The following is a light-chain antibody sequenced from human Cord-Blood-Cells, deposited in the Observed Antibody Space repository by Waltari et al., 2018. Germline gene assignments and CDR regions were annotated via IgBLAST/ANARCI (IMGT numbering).Light chain of an antibody. CDR2: EGS. V-gene: IGLV2-23*03. Sequence: QSALTQPASVSGSPGQSITLSCTGTSRDVGSYNLVSWYQQHPGKAPKLMIYEGSKRRSGVSNRFSGSKSGNTASLTISGLQAEDEADYYCCSYAGSSTFVVFGGGTKLTVL. CDR1: SRDVGSYNL. J-gene: IGLJ2*01. CDR3: CSYAGSSTFVV.